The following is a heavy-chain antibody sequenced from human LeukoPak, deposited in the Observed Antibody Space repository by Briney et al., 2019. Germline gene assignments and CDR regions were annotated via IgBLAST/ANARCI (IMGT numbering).Heavy chain of an antibody. CDR1: GFTFSNYD. Sequence: GSLRLSCAASGFTFSNYDMHWVRQIPGKGLEWVSAIGTAGDTYYPGSVRGRFTVSRENARNSLYLQMNSLRAGDTAVYYCARGYSYSYEYWGQGTLVIVSS. J-gene: IGHJ4*02. CDR2: IGTAGDT. V-gene: IGHV3-13*01. D-gene: IGHD5-18*01. CDR3: ARGYSYSYEY.